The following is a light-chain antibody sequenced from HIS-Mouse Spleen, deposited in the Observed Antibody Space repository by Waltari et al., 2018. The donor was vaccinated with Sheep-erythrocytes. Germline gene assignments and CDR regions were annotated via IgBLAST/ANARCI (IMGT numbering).Light chain of an antibody. CDR3: NSRDSSGNHLGVV. CDR1: SLRSYY. V-gene: IGLV3-19*01. CDR2: GKN. J-gene: IGLJ2*01. Sequence: SSELTQDPAVSVALGQTVRITCQGDSLRSYYAIWFQQKPGQAPVLVIYGKNNRPSGIPDRFSGSSSGNTASLTITGAQAEDEADFYCNSRDSSGNHLGVVFGGGTKLTVL.